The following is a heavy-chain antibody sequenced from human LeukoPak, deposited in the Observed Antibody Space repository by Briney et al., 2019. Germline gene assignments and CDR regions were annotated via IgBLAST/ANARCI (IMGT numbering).Heavy chain of an antibody. CDR2: INPNGGGT. Sequence: GASVKVSCKTSGYTFTSYYMHWMRQAPGQGLEWVGMINPNGGGTSSAQKFQGRVTMTRDTSISTAYMELSRLRSDDTAVYYCARDLRCSSTSCLDNYYYYYYMDVWGKGTTVTVSS. D-gene: IGHD2-2*01. CDR3: ARDLRCSSTSCLDNYYYYYYMDV. J-gene: IGHJ6*03. V-gene: IGHV1-2*02. CDR1: GYTFTSYY.